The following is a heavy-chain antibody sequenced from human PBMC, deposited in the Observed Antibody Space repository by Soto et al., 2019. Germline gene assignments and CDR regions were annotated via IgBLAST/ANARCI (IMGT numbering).Heavy chain of an antibody. CDR1: GGPFSSYA. CDR2: IITIFGTA. J-gene: IGHJ6*02. Sequence: QVQLVQSGAEVQKPGSSVKVSCKASGGPFSSYAISWVRQAAGQGLEWMGGIITIFGTANYAQKFPGRVTITADESTSTAYMELSSLRSEDTGGYYCARGPRPLAYGYLNDYYYYGMDVWGQGTTVNVSS. CDR3: ARGPRPLAYGYLNDYYYYGMDV. V-gene: IGHV1-69*01. D-gene: IGHD5-12*01.